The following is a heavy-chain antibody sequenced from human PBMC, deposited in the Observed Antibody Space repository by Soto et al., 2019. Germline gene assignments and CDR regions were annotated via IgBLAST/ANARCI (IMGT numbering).Heavy chain of an antibody. CDR1: GGSISSSSYY. D-gene: IGHD5-18*01. CDR3: ARHDRGYSYGPGYFDY. J-gene: IGHJ4*02. CDR2: IYYSGST. Sequence: QLQLQESGPGLVKPSETLSLTCTVSGGSISSSSYYWGWIRQPPGKGLEWIGSIYYSGSTYYNPSLKSRVPISVDTSKNQFSLKLSSVTAADTAVYYCARHDRGYSYGPGYFDYWGQGTLVTVSS. V-gene: IGHV4-39*01.